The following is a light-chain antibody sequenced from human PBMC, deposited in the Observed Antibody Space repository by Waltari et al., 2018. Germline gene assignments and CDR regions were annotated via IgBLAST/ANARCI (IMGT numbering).Light chain of an antibody. V-gene: IGKV3-20*01. J-gene: IGKJ2*01. CDR1: ESVGSNS. Sequence: EIELTKSPGPMTLSRGERASLSCRASESVGSNSLAWFHHKPGHAPRLLMSGASTRATCVTYRFSGSASVTDFTLTITRLEPEDFAVYYCHHYGTSPWTFGRGTKLEI. CDR2: GAS. CDR3: HHYGTSPWT.